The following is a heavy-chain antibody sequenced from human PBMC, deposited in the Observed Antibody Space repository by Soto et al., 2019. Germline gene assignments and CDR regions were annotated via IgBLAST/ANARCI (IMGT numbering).Heavy chain of an antibody. CDR3: ARDYYGSGSYEQAFDI. CDR1: GGTFSSYT. V-gene: IGHV1-69*08. Sequence: QVQLVQSGAEVKKPGSSVKVSCKASGGTFSSYTISWVRQAPGQGLEWMGRIIPILGIANYAQKFQGRVTITADKSTSTVYMELSSLRSEDTAVYYCARDYYGSGSYEQAFDIWGQGTMVTVSS. CDR2: IIPILGIA. J-gene: IGHJ3*02. D-gene: IGHD3-10*01.